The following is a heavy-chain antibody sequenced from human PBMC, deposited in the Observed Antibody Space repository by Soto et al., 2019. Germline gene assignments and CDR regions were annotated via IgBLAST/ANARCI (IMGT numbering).Heavy chain of an antibody. D-gene: IGHD3-10*01. CDR2: ISGSGGST. Sequence: SLRLSCAASGFTFSSYAMSLVRQAPGKGLEWVSAISGSGGSTYYADSVKGRFTISRDNSKNTLYLQMNSLRAEDTAVYYRAKASGWFGEFDYWGQGTLVTVSS. J-gene: IGHJ4*02. CDR1: GFTFSSYA. CDR3: AKASGWFGEFDY. V-gene: IGHV3-23*01.